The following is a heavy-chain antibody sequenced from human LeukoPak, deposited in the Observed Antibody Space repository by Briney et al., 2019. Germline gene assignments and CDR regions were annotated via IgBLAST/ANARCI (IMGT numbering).Heavy chain of an antibody. J-gene: IGHJ3*02. CDR1: GVSVSSSY. CDR2: IYNAGST. CDR3: ARNILFAFDI. Sequence: GALRRSCAAAGVSVSSSYMSGVRQAPGKGLEWVSIIYNAGSTYYADSMKGRFTISRDNSKNTLYLQVNSLRAEDTAMYYCARNILFAFDIWGQGTMVTVSS. V-gene: IGHV3-53*01. D-gene: IGHD2/OR15-2a*01.